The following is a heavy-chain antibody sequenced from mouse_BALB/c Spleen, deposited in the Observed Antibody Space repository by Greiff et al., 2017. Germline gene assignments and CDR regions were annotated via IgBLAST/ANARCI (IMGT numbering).Heavy chain of an antibody. CDR2: ISSGGST. Sequence: DVKLVESGGGLVKPGGSLKLSCAASGFTFSSYAMSWVRQTPEKRLEWVASISSGGSTYYPDSVKGRFTISRDNARNILYLQMSSLRSEDTAMYYCARDYYGSSYPMDYWGQGTSVTVSS. CDR1: GFTFSSYA. J-gene: IGHJ4*01. V-gene: IGHV5-6-5*01. CDR3: ARDYYGSSYPMDY. D-gene: IGHD1-1*01.